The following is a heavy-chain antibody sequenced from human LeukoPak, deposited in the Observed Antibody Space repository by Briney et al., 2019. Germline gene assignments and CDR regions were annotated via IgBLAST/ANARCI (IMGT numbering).Heavy chain of an antibody. J-gene: IGHJ5*02. CDR2: IYYSGTT. V-gene: IGHV4-39*01. CDR3: ARPRHLTVTTPTWFDP. CDR1: GGSISSSSYY. Sequence: SETLSLTCTVSGGSISSSSYYWGWIRQPPGKGLEWIGSIYYSGTTYYNPSLKSRVTISVDTSKNQFSLKLSSVTAADTAVYYCARPRHLTVTTPTWFDPWGQGILVTVSS. D-gene: IGHD4-11*01.